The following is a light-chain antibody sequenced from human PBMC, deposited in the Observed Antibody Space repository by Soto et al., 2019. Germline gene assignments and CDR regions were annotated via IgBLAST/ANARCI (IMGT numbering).Light chain of an antibody. CDR1: QTVTNY. CDR2: DAS. J-gene: IGKJ5*01. CDR3: QQRSHWPIT. V-gene: IGKV3-11*01. Sequence: EIVLTQSPATLSLSPGERATLSCRASQTVTNYLAWYQQKPGQAPRLLIYDASNRATGIPARFSGSESGTDFTLTTSSLEPEDFAVYYCQQRSHWPITFGQGTRLEIK.